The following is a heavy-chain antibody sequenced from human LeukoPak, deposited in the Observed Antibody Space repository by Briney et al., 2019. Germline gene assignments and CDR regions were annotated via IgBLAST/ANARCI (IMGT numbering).Heavy chain of an antibody. Sequence: PSETLSLTCAVYGGSFSGYYWSWIRQPPGKGLEWIGEINHSGSTNYNPSLKSRVTISVDTSKNQFSLKLSSVTAADTAVYYCARRLLLWFGVSYYFDYWGQGTLVTVSS. CDR3: ARRLLLWFGVSYYFDY. CDR1: GGSFSGYY. D-gene: IGHD3-10*01. V-gene: IGHV4-34*01. J-gene: IGHJ4*02. CDR2: INHSGST.